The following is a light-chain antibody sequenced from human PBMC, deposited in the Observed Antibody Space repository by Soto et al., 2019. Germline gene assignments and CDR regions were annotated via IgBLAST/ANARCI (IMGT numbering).Light chain of an antibody. CDR2: GAS. CDR1: QGVSSSY. Sequence: EIVLMQSPGTLSLSAGERATLSCRASQGVSSSYLAWYQQKPGQAPRVVIYGASSRATGIPDRFRGSGSGTDFTLTISRLEPEDFAVYYCQQSATSTWTFGQGPKV. CDR3: QQSATSTWT. V-gene: IGKV3-20*01. J-gene: IGKJ1*01.